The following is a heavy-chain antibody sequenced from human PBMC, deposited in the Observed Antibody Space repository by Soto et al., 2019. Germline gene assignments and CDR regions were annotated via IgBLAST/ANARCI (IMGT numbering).Heavy chain of an antibody. CDR1: GGSFSGYY. V-gene: IGHV4-34*01. D-gene: IGHD4-17*01. J-gene: IGHJ4*02. Sequence: QVQLQQWGAGLLKPSETLSLTCAVYGGSFSGYYWSWIRQPPGKGLEWIGEINHSGTTHFNPSLQSRFTLSVDTSKKQFSLKRNSVSHADTAVYYCARGGKDPHQGDYAFEYWGQGTLVTVSS. CDR3: ARGGKDPHQGDYAFEY. CDR2: INHSGTT.